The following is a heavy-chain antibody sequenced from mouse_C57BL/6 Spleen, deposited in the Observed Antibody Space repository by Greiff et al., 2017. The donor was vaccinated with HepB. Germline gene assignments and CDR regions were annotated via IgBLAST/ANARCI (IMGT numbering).Heavy chain of an antibody. V-gene: IGHV14-4*01. CDR3: TTNDGITTVVEYFDV. CDR1: GFNIKDDY. CDR2: IDPENGDT. Sequence: EVQLQQSGAELVRPGASVKLSCTASGFNIKDDYMHWVKQRPEQGLEWIGWIDPENGDTEYASKFQGKATITADTSSNTAYLQLSSLKSEDTAVYYFTTNDGITTVVEYFDVWGTGTTVTVSS. D-gene: IGHD1-1*01. J-gene: IGHJ1*03.